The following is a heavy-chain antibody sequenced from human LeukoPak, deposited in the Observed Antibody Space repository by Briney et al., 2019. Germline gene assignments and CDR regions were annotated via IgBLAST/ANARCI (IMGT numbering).Heavy chain of an antibody. CDR2: ISGSGGST. J-gene: IGHJ4*02. D-gene: IGHD3-22*01. CDR3: AKDLAYYYDSSGYYGDY. V-gene: IGHV3-23*01. Sequence: GGSLRLSCAASGFTFSSYAMSWVRQAPGKGLEWVSAISGSGGSTYYADSVTGRFTISRDNSKNTLYLQMNSLRAEDTAVYYCAKDLAYYYDSSGYYGDYWGQGTLVTVSS. CDR1: GFTFSSYA.